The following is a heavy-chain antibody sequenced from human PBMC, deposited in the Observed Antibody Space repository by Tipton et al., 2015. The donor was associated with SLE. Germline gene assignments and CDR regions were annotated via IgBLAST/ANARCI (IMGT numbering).Heavy chain of an antibody. J-gene: IGHJ4*02. CDR1: GYTFTNFD. CDR2: MNPNSGNT. D-gene: IGHD5-24*01. Sequence: QSGAEVKKPGASVKVSCKASGYTFTNFDINWVRQATGQGLEWMGWMNPNSGNTAYAQKFQGRVTMTRDTSISTAYMELSSLRSEDTAVYYCARAPPQLGFDYWGQGTLVTVSS. CDR3: ARAPPQLGFDY. V-gene: IGHV1-8*01.